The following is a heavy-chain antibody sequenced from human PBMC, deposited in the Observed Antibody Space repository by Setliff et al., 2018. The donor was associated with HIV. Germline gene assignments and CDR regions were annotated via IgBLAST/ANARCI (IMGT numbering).Heavy chain of an antibody. V-gene: IGHV4-34*01. Sequence: SETLSLTCGVSDASFGGVYWTWVRQSPQKGPEWIGESNQSGSTYYNPSLKSRLTISVDTSKNHFSLRLSSVTAADTAVYYCVRQGAVTGHSFDSWGPGALVTVSS. J-gene: IGHJ4*02. CDR1: DASFGGVY. CDR3: VRQGAVTGHSFDS. D-gene: IGHD6-19*01. CDR2: SNQSGST.